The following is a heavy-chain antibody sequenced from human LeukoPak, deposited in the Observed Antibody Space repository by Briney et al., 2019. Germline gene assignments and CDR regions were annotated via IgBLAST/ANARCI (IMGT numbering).Heavy chain of an antibody. V-gene: IGHV3-7*01. J-gene: IGHJ4*02. CDR2: IKRDGSDK. Sequence: GGSLRLSCAASGFAFSNYWMTWVRQAPGKGLEWVANIKRDGSDKYYVDSVKGRFTISRDNAKNSLSLQMNSLRAEDTAVYYCAREEWELPVFDYWGQGTLVTVSS. D-gene: IGHD1-26*01. CDR3: AREEWELPVFDY. CDR1: GFAFSNYW.